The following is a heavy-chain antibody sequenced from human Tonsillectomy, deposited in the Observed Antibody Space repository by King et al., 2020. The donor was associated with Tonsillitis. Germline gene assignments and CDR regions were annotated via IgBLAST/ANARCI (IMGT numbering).Heavy chain of an antibody. CDR1: GFTFSNFY. D-gene: IGHD7-27*01. CDR2: IKQDGSDK. V-gene: IGHV3-7*03. Sequence: VQLVESGGGLVQPGGSLRLSCAASGFTFSNFYMNWVRQAPGKGLEWVANIKQDGSDKYYLDSVKGRFTISRDNAKNSLYLQMNSLRAEDTAVYYCAREFISGEGGFDFWGQGTMVTVSS. CDR3: AREFISGEGGFDF. J-gene: IGHJ3*01.